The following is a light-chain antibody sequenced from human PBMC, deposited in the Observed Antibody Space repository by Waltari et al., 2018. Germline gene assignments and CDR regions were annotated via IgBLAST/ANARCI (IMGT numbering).Light chain of an antibody. CDR1: QSLSRY. CDR2: DAS. J-gene: IGKJ1*01. V-gene: IGKV3-20*01. CDR3: QHYVSLPVT. Sequence: CRASQSLSRYLAWYQLRPGQAPRLLIYDASTRAAGVADSFSGSGSGTDFSLTINRLEPEDFAVYYCQHYVSLPVTFGQGTRVEIK.